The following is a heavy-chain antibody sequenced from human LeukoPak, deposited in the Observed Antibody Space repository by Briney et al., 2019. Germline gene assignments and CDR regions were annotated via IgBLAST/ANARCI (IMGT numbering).Heavy chain of an antibody. J-gene: IGHJ4*02. Sequence: PSETLSLTCSVSGGSISSSGYYWGWVRQPPGKGLEWIGSVYYSGTTYYNPSLKSRVIISVDTSKNKFSLRLSSVTAADTAIYFCAREYISSRYDYWGQGPPVSDSS. CDR1: GGSISSSGYY. D-gene: IGHD6-19*01. CDR2: VYYSGTT. CDR3: AREYISSRYDY. V-gene: IGHV4-39*07.